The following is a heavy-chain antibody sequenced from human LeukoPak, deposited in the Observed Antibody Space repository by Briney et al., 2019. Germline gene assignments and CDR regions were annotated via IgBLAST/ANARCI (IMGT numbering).Heavy chain of an antibody. CDR1: GFTFSTYA. Sequence: GGSLRLSCAASGFTFSTYAMNWVRQAPGKGLEWVSSIRSKHIYYANSVKGRFSISIDDASNSLYLHMNGLRDEDTGVYYCARDMTTETTCFLQHWGQGTLVPVPS. CDR2: IRSKHI. CDR3: ARDMTTETTCFLQH. V-gene: IGHV3-21*01. J-gene: IGHJ1*01. D-gene: IGHD4-17*01.